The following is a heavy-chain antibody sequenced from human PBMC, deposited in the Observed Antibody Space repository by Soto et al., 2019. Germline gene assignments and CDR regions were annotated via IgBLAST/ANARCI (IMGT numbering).Heavy chain of an antibody. CDR2: IYHSGST. CDR1: GGSISSSNW. V-gene: IGHV4-4*02. Sequence: QVQLQESGPGLVKPSGTLSLTCAVSGGSISSSNWWSWVRQPPGKGLEWIGEIYHSGSTNYNPSLKRRVTIPVDKSKHQCSLKRSSVAAADTAVYYCARDTAAAGMRGFDYWGQGTLVTVSS. D-gene: IGHD6-13*01. CDR3: ARDTAAAGMRGFDY. J-gene: IGHJ4*02.